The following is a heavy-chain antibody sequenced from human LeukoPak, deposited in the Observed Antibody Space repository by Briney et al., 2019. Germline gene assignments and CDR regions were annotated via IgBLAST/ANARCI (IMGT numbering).Heavy chain of an antibody. CDR2: INSDGSST. CDR1: GFTFSSYW. V-gene: IGHV3-74*01. CDR3: AKQYSDHLSSIDY. Sequence: GGSLRLSCAASGFTFSSYWMHWVRQAPGKGLVWVSRINSDGSSTSYADSVKGRFTISRDNAKNTLYLQMNSLRAEDTALYYCAKQYSDHLSSIDYWGQGTLVTVSS. J-gene: IGHJ4*02. D-gene: IGHD4-17*01.